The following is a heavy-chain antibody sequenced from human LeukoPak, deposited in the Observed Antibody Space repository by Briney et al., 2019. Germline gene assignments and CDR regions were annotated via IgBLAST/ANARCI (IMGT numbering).Heavy chain of an antibody. CDR2: ISGSGGST. D-gene: IGHD3-22*01. CDR1: GFTFSSYA. J-gene: IGHJ4*02. CDR3: AKDLADSSGYNDY. Sequence: PGGSLRLSCAASGFTFSSYAMSWVRQAPGKGLEWVSGISGSGGSTYYADSVKGRFTSSRDNSKNTLYLQMNSLRAEDTAVYYCAKDLADSSGYNDYWGQGTLVTVSS. V-gene: IGHV3-23*01.